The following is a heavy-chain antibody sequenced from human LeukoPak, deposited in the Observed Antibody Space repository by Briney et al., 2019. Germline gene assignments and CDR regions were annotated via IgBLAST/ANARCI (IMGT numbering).Heavy chain of an antibody. CDR3: ARHAVFFDYVWGSYRYAEFDY. J-gene: IGHJ4*02. CDR1: GGSISSSSYY. Sequence: SETLSLTCTVSGGSISSSSYYWGWIRQPPGRGLEWIGSIYYSGSTYYNPSLKSRVTISVDTSKNQFSLKLSSVTAADTPVYYCARHAVFFDYVWGSYRYAEFDYWGQGTLVTVSS. D-gene: IGHD3-16*02. V-gene: IGHV4-39*01. CDR2: IYYSGST.